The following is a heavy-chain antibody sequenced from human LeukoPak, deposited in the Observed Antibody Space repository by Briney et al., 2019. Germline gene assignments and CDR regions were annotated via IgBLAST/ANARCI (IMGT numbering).Heavy chain of an antibody. J-gene: IGHJ4*02. CDR2: ISSSSSTI. Sequence: PGGSLRLSCAASGFTFSGYSMNWVRQAPGKGLEWVSYISSSSSTIHYADSVKGRFTISRDNAKNSLYLQMNSLRVEDTAVYYCARVRHDILTGGYNFDYWGQGTLVTVSS. CDR1: GFTFSGYS. CDR3: ARVRHDILTGGYNFDY. D-gene: IGHD3-9*01. V-gene: IGHV3-48*04.